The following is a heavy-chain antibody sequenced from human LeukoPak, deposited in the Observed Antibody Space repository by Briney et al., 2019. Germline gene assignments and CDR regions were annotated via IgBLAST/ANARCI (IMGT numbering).Heavy chain of an antibody. Sequence: SETLSLTRAVYGGSFSGYYWSGIRQPPGKGLEWIGEINHSGSTNYNPSLKSRVTISVDTSKNQFSLKLSSVTAADTAVYYCAGGGATSFDYWGQGILVTVSS. CDR1: GGSFSGYY. V-gene: IGHV4-34*01. J-gene: IGHJ4*02. CDR3: AGGGATSFDY. D-gene: IGHD5-12*01. CDR2: INHSGST.